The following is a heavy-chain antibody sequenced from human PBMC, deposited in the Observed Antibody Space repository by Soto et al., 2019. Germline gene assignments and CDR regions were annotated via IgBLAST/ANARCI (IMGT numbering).Heavy chain of an antibody. V-gene: IGHV1-69*01. Sequence: QVQVVQSGVEVMRPGSSVKVSCKASGDTFKNCVISWVRQAPGQGLEWMGGIIPLFGTTDFAQRFKGRLTITTDESTTTAYMELSRLRSEDTATYYCAAELGFGKLSVVWGQGTTVIVSS. J-gene: IGHJ6*02. CDR2: IIPLFGTT. CDR3: AAELGFGKLSVV. D-gene: IGHD3-10*01. CDR1: GDTFKNCV.